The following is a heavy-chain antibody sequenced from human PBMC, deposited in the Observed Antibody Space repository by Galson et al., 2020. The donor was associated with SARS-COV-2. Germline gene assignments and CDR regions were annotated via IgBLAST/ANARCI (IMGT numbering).Heavy chain of an antibody. V-gene: IGHV1-18*01. CDR2: ISAQTGNT. CDR3: ARDRLGYCTGGGCYRSDY. CDR1: GYTFSSYG. Sequence: ASVKVSCKASGYTFSSYGVSWARQAPGQGLEWMGWISAQTGNTNYAQNLQGRVTLTTDKSTSTAYMELRSLRSDDTAVYYCARDRLGYCTGGGCYRSDYWGQGTLVTVSS. J-gene: IGHJ4*02. D-gene: IGHD2-8*02.